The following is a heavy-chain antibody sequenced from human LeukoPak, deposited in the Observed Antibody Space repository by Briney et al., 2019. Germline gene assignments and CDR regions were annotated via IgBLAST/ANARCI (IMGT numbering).Heavy chain of an antibody. CDR2: IWYDGSNK. CDR1: GFTFSSYG. D-gene: IGHD3-22*01. V-gene: IGHV3-30*02. Sequence: SGGSLRLSCAASGFTFSSYGMHWVRQAPGKGLEWVAVIWYDGSNKYYADSVKGRFTISRDNSKNTLYLQMTSLRAEDTAVYYCAHLLSSGQRQYNWFDPWGQGTLVTVSS. CDR3: AHLLSSGQRQYNWFDP. J-gene: IGHJ5*02.